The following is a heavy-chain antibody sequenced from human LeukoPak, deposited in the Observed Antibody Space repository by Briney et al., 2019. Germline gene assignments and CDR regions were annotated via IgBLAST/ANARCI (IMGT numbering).Heavy chain of an antibody. Sequence: SETLSLTCTVSGGSISSSSYYWGWIRQPPGKGLEWIGSIYYSGSTNYNPSLKSRVTISVDTSKNQSSLKLSSVTAADTAVYYCARGYSSSWYYFDYWGQGTLVTVSS. D-gene: IGHD6-13*01. CDR2: IYYSGST. CDR3: ARGYSSSWYYFDY. CDR1: GGSISSSSYY. V-gene: IGHV4-39*07. J-gene: IGHJ4*02.